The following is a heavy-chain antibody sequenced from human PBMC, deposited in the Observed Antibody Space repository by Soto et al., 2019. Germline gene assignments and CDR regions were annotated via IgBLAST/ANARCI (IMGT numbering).Heavy chain of an antibody. CDR1: GGSFSGYY. V-gene: IGHV4-34*01. CDR2: INHSGST. Sequence: SEDPVPTCAVYGGSFSGYYWSWIRQPPGKGLEWIGEINHSGSTNYNPSLKSRVTISVDTSKNQFSLKLSSVTAADTAVYYCARVADIVLMVYAKRGAFDIWGQGTMVTVSS. J-gene: IGHJ3*02. D-gene: IGHD2-8*01. CDR3: ARVADIVLMVYAKRGAFDI.